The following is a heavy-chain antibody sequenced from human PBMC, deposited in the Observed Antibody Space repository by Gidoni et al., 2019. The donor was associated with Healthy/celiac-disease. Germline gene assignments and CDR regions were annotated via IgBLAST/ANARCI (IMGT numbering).Heavy chain of an antibody. CDR1: GGSISSSSYY. CDR2: IYYSGST. D-gene: IGHD6-13*01. J-gene: IGHJ4*02. V-gene: IGHV4-39*01. CDR3: ARHVGSSSWHYYFDY. Sequence: QLQLQESGPGLVKPSETLSLTCTVSGGSISSSSYYWGWIRQPPGKGLEWIGSIYYSGSTYYNPSLKSRVTISVDTSKNQFSLKLSSVTAADTAVYYCARHVGSSSWHYYFDYWGQGTLVTVSS.